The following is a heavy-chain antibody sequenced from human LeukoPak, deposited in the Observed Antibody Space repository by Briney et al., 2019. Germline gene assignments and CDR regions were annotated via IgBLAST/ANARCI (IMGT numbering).Heavy chain of an antibody. V-gene: IGHV3-21*01. J-gene: IGHJ4*02. Sequence: PGGSLRLSCAASGFTFSSYSMNWVRQAPGKGLEWVSSISSSSSYIYYADSVKGRFTISRDNAKNSLYLQMNSLRAEDTAVYYCASGIYCSSTSCRILDYWGQGTLVTVSS. CDR3: ASGIYCSSTSCRILDY. D-gene: IGHD2-2*01. CDR1: GFTFSSYS. CDR2: ISSSSSYI.